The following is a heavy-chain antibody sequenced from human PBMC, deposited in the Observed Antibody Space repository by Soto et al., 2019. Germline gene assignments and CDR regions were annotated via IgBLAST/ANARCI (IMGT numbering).Heavy chain of an antibody. CDR1: DVSFTHHA. D-gene: IGHD2-21*02. J-gene: IGHJ5*02. Sequence: XGSLRLSCVAADVSFTHHAMTWVRLPPGKGLQWVAALSHDGGNIYYRDSVRGRFTISRDNSKNTLYLQMHSLKAEDTAVYFCAKQMGTWVDTAIDLWGPGPQVTVSS. V-gene: IGHV3-23*01. CDR2: LSHDGGNI. CDR3: AKQMGTWVDTAIDL.